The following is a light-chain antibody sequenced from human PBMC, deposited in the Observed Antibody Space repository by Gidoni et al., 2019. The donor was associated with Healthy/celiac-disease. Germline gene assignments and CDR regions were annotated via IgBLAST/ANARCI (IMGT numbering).Light chain of an antibody. CDR3: QQYGSSPPCT. V-gene: IGKV3-20*01. CDR2: GSS. J-gene: IGKJ2*02. Sequence: ELVLTQSPGTLPLSPGERATLSCGASQSVSSSYLAWYQQKPGQAPSRLIYGSSSRATGIPDSFCGSGSGTDFTLTISRLEPEDFAVYYCQQYGSSPPCTFGQGTKLEIK. CDR1: QSVSSSY.